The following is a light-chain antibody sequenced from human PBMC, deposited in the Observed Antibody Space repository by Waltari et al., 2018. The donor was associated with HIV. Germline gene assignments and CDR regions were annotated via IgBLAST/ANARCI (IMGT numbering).Light chain of an antibody. CDR2: DVS. CDR3: SSYTSSSTKV. CDR1: SCHIEGYHY. J-gene: IGLJ2*01. Sequence: QSALTHTPSVSGSPGQSLPLSRTGTSCHIEGYHYDPWYQQHPGKAPKLMIYDVSNRPSGLSNRFSGSNSGNTASLTISGLQSEDEADYYCSSYTSSSTKVFGGGTKLTVL. V-gene: IGLV2-14*03.